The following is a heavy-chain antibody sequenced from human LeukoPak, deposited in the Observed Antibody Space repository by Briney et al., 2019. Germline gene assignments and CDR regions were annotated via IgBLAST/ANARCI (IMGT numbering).Heavy chain of an antibody. D-gene: IGHD6-19*01. Sequence: SETLSLTCSVSGGSVSSYYWSWIRQSPGKGLEWIGYIHNSGRTNYNPSLKSRVTGFVDTSKNQASLRLSSVTAADTAVYYCATEQVSGSAWGFDYWGQGSLVTVSS. CDR1: GGSVSSYY. CDR3: ATEQVSGSAWGFDY. J-gene: IGHJ4*02. V-gene: IGHV4-4*08. CDR2: IHNSGRT.